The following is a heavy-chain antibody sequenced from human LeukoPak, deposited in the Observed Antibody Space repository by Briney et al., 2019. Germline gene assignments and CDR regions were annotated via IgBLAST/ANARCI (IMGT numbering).Heavy chain of an antibody. V-gene: IGHV4-59*08. CDR3: ARHAGGGFGTIDY. CDR2: IYYSGST. J-gene: IGHJ4*02. D-gene: IGHD3-10*01. Sequence: MTSETLSLTCTVPGGSISSYYWSWIRQPPGKGLEWIGYIYYSGSTNYNPSLKSRVTISVDTSKNQFSLKLTSVTAADTAVYYCARHAGGGFGTIDYWGQGTLVTVSS. CDR1: GGSISSYY.